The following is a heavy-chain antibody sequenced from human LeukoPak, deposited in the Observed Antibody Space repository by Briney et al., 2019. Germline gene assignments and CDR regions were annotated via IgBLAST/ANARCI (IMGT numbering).Heavy chain of an antibody. D-gene: IGHD6-13*01. CDR1: GGSISSYY. CDR3: ARHWYSSSWYIG. J-gene: IGHJ4*02. CDR2: ICTSGST. V-gene: IGHV4-4*09. Sequence: SETLSLTCTVSGGSISSYYWSWIRQPPGKGLEWIGYICTSGSTNYNPSLKSRVTISVDTSKNQFSLKLSSVTAADTAVYYCARHWYSSSWYIGWGQGTLVTVSS.